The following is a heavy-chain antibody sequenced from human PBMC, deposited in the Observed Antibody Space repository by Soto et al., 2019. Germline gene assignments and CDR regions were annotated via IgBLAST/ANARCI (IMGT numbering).Heavy chain of an antibody. CDR3: SASRDYNWFDP. V-gene: IGHV3-30-3*01. D-gene: IGHD2-21*02. CDR2: ISFDGTNK. CDR1: EFAFSTHA. J-gene: IGHJ5*02. Sequence: GGSLRLSCATSEFAFSTHAMHWVRQAPGEGLEWVAVISFDGTNKYYADSVKGRFTISRDNSRSTLYLQMNSLRIEDTAVYYCSASRDYNWFDPWGQGTLVTVSS.